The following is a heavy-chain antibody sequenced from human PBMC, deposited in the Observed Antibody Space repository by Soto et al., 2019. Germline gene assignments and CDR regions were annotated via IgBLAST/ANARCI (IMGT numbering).Heavy chain of an antibody. J-gene: IGHJ5*02. CDR3: ARAQPYNWFDP. V-gene: IGHV1-3*01. CDR1: GYTFTSYA. Sequence: QVQLVQSGAEVKKPGASVKVSCKASGYTFTSYAMHWVRQAPGQRLEWMGWINAGNGNTKYSQKFQGRVTITRDTSASTAYMELSSLRSEDTAVYYCARAQPYNWFDPWGQGTLVAVSS. CDR2: INAGNGNT. D-gene: IGHD2-2*01.